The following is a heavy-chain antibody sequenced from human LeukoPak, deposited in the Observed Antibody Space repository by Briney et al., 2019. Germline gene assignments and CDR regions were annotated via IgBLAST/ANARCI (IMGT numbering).Heavy chain of an antibody. CDR1: GGSISSYY. CDR3: ARDRGGQWLVFDY. Sequence: PSETLSLTCTVSGGSISSYYWSWIRQPPGKGLEWIGYIYYSGSTNYNPSLKSRVTISVDTSKNQFSLKLSSVTAADTAVYYCARDRGGQWLVFDYWGQGTLVTVSS. D-gene: IGHD6-19*01. J-gene: IGHJ4*02. V-gene: IGHV4-59*01. CDR2: IYYSGST.